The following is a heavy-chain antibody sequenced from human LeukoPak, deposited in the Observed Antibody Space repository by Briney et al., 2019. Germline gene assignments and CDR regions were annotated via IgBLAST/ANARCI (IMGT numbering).Heavy chain of an antibody. D-gene: IGHD3-10*01. J-gene: IGHJ6*02. V-gene: IGHV1-46*01. CDR2: INPSGGST. CDR3: ARHVGVTVVRARPITYYGMDV. CDR1: GYTFTSYY. Sequence: GASVKVSCKASGYTFTSYYMHWVRQAPGQGLEWMGIINPSGGSTSYAQKFQGRVTMTRDTSTSTVYMELSSLRSEDTAVYYCARHVGVTVVRARPITYYGMDVWGQGTTVTVSS.